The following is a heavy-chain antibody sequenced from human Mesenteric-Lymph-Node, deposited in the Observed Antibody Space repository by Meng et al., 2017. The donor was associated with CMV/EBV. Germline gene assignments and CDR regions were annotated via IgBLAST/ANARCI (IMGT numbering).Heavy chain of an antibody. V-gene: IGHV3-66*02. D-gene: IGHD2-2*01. CDR2: IFRGGGT. Sequence: GESLKISCAASGFIFSNYAMTWVRQAPGKGLEYVSVIFRGGGTDYADSVKGRFTVSRDSSKNTVYLQMNSLRTDDTAHYYCVPDIVIVPVSYWGQGTLVTVSS. J-gene: IGHJ4*02. CDR1: GFIFSNYA. CDR3: VPDIVIVPVSY.